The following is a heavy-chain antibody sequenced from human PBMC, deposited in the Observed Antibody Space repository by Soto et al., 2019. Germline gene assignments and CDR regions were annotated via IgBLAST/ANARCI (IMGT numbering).Heavy chain of an antibody. D-gene: IGHD2-15*01. CDR3: ARVCSGGSCYSNY. Sequence: ASVKVSCKASGYTFTSYAMHWVRQAPGQRLEWMGWISAYNGNTNYAQKLQGRVTMTTDTSTSTAYMELRSLRSDDTAVYYCARVCSGGSCYSNYWGQGTLVTVSS. V-gene: IGHV1-18*01. CDR1: GYTFTSYA. J-gene: IGHJ4*02. CDR2: ISAYNGNT.